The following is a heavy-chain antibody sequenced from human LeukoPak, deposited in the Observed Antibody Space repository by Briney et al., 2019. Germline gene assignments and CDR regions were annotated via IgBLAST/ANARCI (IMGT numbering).Heavy chain of an antibody. CDR2: IKHDGSLR. CDR3: ARDQDYHISDSWYDAFDV. V-gene: IGHV3-7*01. Sequence: GGSLRLSCAASGITFNSHWMTWVRQAPGRGLEWVANIKHDGSLRNYGDSVKGRFTISRDNAKNSLYLQMNSLRAEDTAVYYCARDQDYHISDSWYDAFDVWGRGTMVTVSP. CDR1: GITFNSHW. J-gene: IGHJ3*01. D-gene: IGHD3/OR15-3a*01.